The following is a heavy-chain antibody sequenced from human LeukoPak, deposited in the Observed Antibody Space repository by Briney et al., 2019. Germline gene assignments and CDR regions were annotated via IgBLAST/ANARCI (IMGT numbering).Heavy chain of an antibody. CDR3: AKGTIGDPWGY. D-gene: IGHD4-17*01. Sequence: GGSLRLSCAASGFTFSSYAMGWVRQAPGKGLEWVSAISGSGGSTYYADSVKGRFTISRDNSKNTLYLQMNSLRAEDTAVYYCAKGTIGDPWGYWGQGTLVTVSS. J-gene: IGHJ4*02. CDR2: ISGSGGST. CDR1: GFTFSSYA. V-gene: IGHV3-23*01.